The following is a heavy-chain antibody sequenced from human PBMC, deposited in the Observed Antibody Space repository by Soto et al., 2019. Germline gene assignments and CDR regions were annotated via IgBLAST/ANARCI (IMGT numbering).Heavy chain of an antibody. CDR3: AKALPYYGSGPFYYGMDV. D-gene: IGHD3-10*01. J-gene: IGHJ6*02. V-gene: IGHV3-30*04. Sequence: GGSLRLSCAASGFKFMNYVFHWVRQAPGKGLEWVAVISYDGSDEHYTDFVKGRFTISRDNSKNTLYLQMNSLRAEDTAVYYCAKALPYYGSGPFYYGMDVWGQGTTVTVSS. CDR2: ISYDGSDE. CDR1: GFKFMNYV.